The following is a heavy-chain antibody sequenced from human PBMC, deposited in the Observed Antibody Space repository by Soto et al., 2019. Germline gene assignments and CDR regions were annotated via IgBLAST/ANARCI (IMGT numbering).Heavy chain of an antibody. J-gene: IGHJ6*03. CDR2: ISSSSSYI. CDR3: ARDYSPAVPAALYYYYMDV. D-gene: IGHD2-2*01. CDR1: GFTFSSYS. Sequence: GGSLRLSCAASGFTFSSYSMNWVRQAPGKGLEWVSSISSSSSYIYYADSVKGRFTISRDNAKNSLYLQMNSLRAEDTAVYYCARDYSPAVPAALYYYYMDVWGKGTTVTVSS. V-gene: IGHV3-21*01.